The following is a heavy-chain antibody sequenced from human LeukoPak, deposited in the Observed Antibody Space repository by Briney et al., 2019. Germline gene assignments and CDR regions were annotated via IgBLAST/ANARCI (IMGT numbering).Heavy chain of an antibody. CDR3: ARENPNDSSGYRDAFDI. D-gene: IGHD3-22*01. Sequence: GGSLRLSCAASGFTVSSNYMSWVRQAPGKGLEWVSVIYSGGSTYYADSVKGRFTISRDNSKNTLYLQMNSLRAEDTAVYYCARENPNDSSGYRDAFDIWGQGTMVTVSS. J-gene: IGHJ3*02. CDR2: IYSGGST. CDR1: GFTVSSNY. V-gene: IGHV3-66*01.